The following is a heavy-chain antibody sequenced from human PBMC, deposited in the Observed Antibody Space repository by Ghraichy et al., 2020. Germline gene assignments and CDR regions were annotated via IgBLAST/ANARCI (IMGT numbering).Heavy chain of an antibody. J-gene: IGHJ6*02. D-gene: IGHD3-9*01. V-gene: IGHV4-34*01. Sequence: SETLSLTCAVYGGSFSGDYWSWIRQPPGKGLEWIGEINHSGRTNYNPSLKSRVTISVDTSKNQFSLKLSSVTAADTAVYYCARVATFYDILIGFGGDYGMDVWGQGTTVTVS. CDR2: INHSGRT. CDR3: ARVATFYDILIGFGGDYGMDV. CDR1: GGSFSGDY.